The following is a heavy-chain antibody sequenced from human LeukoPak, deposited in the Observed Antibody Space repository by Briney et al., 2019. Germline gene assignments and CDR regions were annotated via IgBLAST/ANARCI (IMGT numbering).Heavy chain of an antibody. CDR3: ARGGIVGATNSFFDY. J-gene: IGHJ4*02. CDR2: IYHSGST. D-gene: IGHD1-26*01. V-gene: IGHV4-30-2*01. Sequence: SETLSLTCTVSGGSISSGGYYWSWIRQPPGKGLEWIGYIYHSGSTYYNPSLKSRVTISVDRSKNQFSLKLSSVTAADTAVYYCARGGIVGATNSFFDYWGQGTLVTVSS. CDR1: GGSISSGGYY.